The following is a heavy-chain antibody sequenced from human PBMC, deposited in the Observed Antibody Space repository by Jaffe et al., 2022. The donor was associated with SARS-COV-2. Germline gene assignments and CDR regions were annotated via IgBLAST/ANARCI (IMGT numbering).Heavy chain of an antibody. V-gene: IGHV4-39*01. CDR1: GGSVSSNNYD. J-gene: IGHJ2*01. CDR2: IYYSGNT. D-gene: IGHD3-16*02. Sequence: QLQLQESGPGLVKPSETLSLTCTVSGGSVSSNNYDWGWIRQPPGKGLEWIGNIYYSGNTYYNPSLKSRVIMSVDTSKNQFSLKLTSVTAADTAVYYCARRGISSWYFGLWGRGTLVTVSS. CDR3: ARRGISSWYFGL.